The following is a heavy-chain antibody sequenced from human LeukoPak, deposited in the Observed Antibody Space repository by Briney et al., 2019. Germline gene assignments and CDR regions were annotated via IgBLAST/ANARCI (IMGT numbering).Heavy chain of an antibody. J-gene: IGHJ5*02. CDR1: GGSISSYY. CDR2: IYYSGST. V-gene: IGHV4-59*01. Sequence: SETLSLTCTVSGGSISSYYWSWLRQPPGKGLEWVGYIYYSGSTNYNPSLKRRVTISVDTSNNQFSLKLSSVTAADTAVYYCARVVVPAAIWSNRFDPWGQGTLVTVSS. CDR3: ARVVVPAAIWSNRFDP. D-gene: IGHD2-2*01.